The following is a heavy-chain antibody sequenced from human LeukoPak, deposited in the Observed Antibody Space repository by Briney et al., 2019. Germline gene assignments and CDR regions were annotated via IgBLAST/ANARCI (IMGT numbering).Heavy chain of an antibody. D-gene: IGHD6-19*01. V-gene: IGHV3-7*03. Sequence: PGGSLRLSCAASGFTFSSYWMSWVRQAPGKGLEWVANIKQDGSEKYYVDSVKGRFTISRDNSKNTLYLQMNSLRAEDTAVYYCAKALSMAGTCFDYWGQGTLVTVSS. CDR3: AKALSMAGTCFDY. J-gene: IGHJ4*02. CDR1: GFTFSSYW. CDR2: IKQDGSEK.